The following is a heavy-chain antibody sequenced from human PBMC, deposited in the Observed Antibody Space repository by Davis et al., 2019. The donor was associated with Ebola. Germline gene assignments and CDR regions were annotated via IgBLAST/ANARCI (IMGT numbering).Heavy chain of an antibody. CDR1: GYTFTSYG. D-gene: IGHD2-2*01. Sequence: ASVKVSCKASGYTFTSYGISWVRQAPGQGLEWMGIINPSGGSTSYAQKFQGRVTMTRDTSTSTVYMELSSLRSEDTAVYYCARDSGSVVVPAAIPDYWGQGTLVTVSS. J-gene: IGHJ4*02. V-gene: IGHV1-46*01. CDR3: ARDSGSVVVPAAIPDY. CDR2: INPSGGST.